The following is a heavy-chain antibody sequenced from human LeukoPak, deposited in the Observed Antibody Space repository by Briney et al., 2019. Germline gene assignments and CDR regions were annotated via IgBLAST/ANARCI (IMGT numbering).Heavy chain of an antibody. CDR2: IIPIFGTA. Sequence: ASVKVSCKASGYTFTSYDISWVRQAPGQGLEWMGGIIPIFGTANYAQKFQGRVTITTDESTSTAYMELSSLRSEDTAVYYCARDPHTAMGNYYYYYMDVWGKGTTVTVSS. CDR1: GYTFTSYD. D-gene: IGHD5-18*01. CDR3: ARDPHTAMGNYYYYYMDV. J-gene: IGHJ6*03. V-gene: IGHV1-69*05.